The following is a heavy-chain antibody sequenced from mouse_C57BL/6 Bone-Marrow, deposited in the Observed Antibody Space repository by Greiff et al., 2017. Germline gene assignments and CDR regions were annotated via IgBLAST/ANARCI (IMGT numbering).Heavy chain of an antibody. CDR2: IYPGGGYT. D-gene: IGHD3-1*01. J-gene: IGHJ4*01. Sequence: QVQLQESGAELVRPGTSVKMSCKASGYTFTNYWIGWAKQRPGHGLEWIGDIYPGGGYTNYNEKFKGKATLTADKSSSTAYMQFSSLTSEDSAIYYCAREGAFYYAMDYWGQGTSVTVSS. CDR3: AREGAFYYAMDY. CDR1: GYTFTNYW. V-gene: IGHV1-63*01.